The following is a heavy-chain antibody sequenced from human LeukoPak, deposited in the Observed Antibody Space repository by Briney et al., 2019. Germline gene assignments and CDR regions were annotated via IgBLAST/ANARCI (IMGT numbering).Heavy chain of an antibody. CDR1: GGTFSSYA. CDR3: ARPSDTDYYYYGMDV. V-gene: IGHV1-69*04. J-gene: IGHJ6*02. CDR2: IIPILGIA. Sequence: PGASVKVSCKASGGTFSSYAISWVRQAPGQGLEWMGRIIPILGIANYAQKFQGRVTITADKSTSTAYMELSSLRSEDTAVYYCARPSDTDYYYYGMDVWGQGTTVTVSS.